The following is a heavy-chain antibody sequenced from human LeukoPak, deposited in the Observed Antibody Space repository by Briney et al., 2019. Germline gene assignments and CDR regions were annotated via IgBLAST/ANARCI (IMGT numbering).Heavy chain of an antibody. CDR3: ARGSRRYFDWLHKPFDY. CDR1: GFTFSSYS. D-gene: IGHD3-9*01. Sequence: PGGSLRLSCAASGFTFSSYSMNWVRQAPGKGLEWVSSISSSSSYIYYADSVKGRFTISRDNAKNSLYLQMNSLRAEDTAVYYCARGSRRYFDWLHKPFDYWGQGTLVTVSS. CDR2: ISSSSSYI. V-gene: IGHV3-21*01. J-gene: IGHJ4*02.